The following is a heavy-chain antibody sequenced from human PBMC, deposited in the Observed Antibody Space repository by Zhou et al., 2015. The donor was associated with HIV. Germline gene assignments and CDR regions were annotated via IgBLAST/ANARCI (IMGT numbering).Heavy chain of an antibody. CDR3: ARDPTPAFRGWYFDL. CDR2: ISSASSYG. V-gene: IGHV3-21*01. CDR1: GFTFSTYG. Sequence: VQLVESGGGVVQPGRSLRLSCVASGFTFSTYGMHWVRQAPGKGLEWVSSISSASSYGYYADLVKGRFTISRDNAKSTLYLQMDSLRAEDTAVYYCARDPTPAFRGWYFDLWGRGTLITVSS. D-gene: IGHD3-3*02. J-gene: IGHJ2*01.